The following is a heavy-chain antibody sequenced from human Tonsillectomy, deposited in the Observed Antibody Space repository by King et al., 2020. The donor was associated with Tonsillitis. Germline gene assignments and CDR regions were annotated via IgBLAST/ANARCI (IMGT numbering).Heavy chain of an antibody. CDR2: ISTNNGNT. J-gene: IGHJ4*02. V-gene: IGHV1-18*04. D-gene: IGHD3-9*01. CDR1: GYTFNSYG. Sequence: QLVQSGAEVKKPGASVKVSCKASGYTFNSYGISWVRQAPGQGLEWMGWISTNNGNTNYAQKVQGRVTMTTDTSTSTAYMELRSLRSDDTAMYYCARVSGDYQILTGFDYWGQGTLVTVSS. CDR3: ARVSGDYQILTGFDY.